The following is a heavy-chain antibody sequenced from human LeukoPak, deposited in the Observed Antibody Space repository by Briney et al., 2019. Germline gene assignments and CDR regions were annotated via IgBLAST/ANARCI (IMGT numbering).Heavy chain of an antibody. CDR3: ASHQWLGFNWFDP. CDR2: IYYSGST. D-gene: IGHD6-19*01. Sequence: SETLSLTCTVSGGSISSSSYYWGWIRQPPGKGLEWIGRIYYSGSTYYNPSLKSRVTISVDTSKNQFSLKLSSVTAADTAVYYCASHQWLGFNWFDPWGQGTLVTVSS. CDR1: GGSISSSSYY. V-gene: IGHV4-39*01. J-gene: IGHJ5*02.